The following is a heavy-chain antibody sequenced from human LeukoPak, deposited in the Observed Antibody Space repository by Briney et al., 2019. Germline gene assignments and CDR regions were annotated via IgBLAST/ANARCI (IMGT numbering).Heavy chain of an antibody. CDR2: INWNGGST. V-gene: IGHV3-20*04. CDR1: GFTFDDYG. Sequence: GGSLRLSCAASGFTFDDYGMSWVRQAPGKGLEWVSGINWNGGSTGYADSVKGRFTISRDNAKNSLYLQMNSLRAEDTALYYCARDLPGHYDSTPEPGYWGQGTLVTVSS. CDR3: ARDLPGHYDSTPEPGY. J-gene: IGHJ4*02. D-gene: IGHD3-22*01.